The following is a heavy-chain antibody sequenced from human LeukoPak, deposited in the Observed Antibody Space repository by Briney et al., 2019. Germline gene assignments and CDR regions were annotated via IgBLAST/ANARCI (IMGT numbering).Heavy chain of an antibody. V-gene: IGHV4-39*01. D-gene: IGHD3-22*01. CDR1: GGSISSSTYH. CDR3: ASYRSAYADY. CDR2: IYYSGIA. J-gene: IGHJ4*02. Sequence: SETLSLTCTVSGGSISSSTYHWGWIRQPPGKGLEWIGTIYYSGIADYNPSLKSRVTISVDTSKNQFSLKLSSVTAADTAVYYCASYRSAYADYWGQGTLVTVSS.